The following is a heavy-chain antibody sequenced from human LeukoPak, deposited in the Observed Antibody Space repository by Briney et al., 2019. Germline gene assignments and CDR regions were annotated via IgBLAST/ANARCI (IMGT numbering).Heavy chain of an antibody. D-gene: IGHD2-15*01. CDR2: IYHSGST. CDR3: ARDSVCSGGSCHEVDV. CDR1: GGSISSGGYS. V-gene: IGHV4-30-2*01. J-gene: IGHJ6*04. Sequence: SQTLSLTCAVSGGSISSGGYSWSWIRQPPGKGLEWIGYIYHSGSTYYNPSLKSRVTISVDRSKNQFSLKLSSVTAADTAVYYCARDSVCSGGSCHEVDVWGKGTTVTVSS.